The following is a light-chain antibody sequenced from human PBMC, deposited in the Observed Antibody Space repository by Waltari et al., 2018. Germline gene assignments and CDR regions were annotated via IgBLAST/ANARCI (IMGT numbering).Light chain of an antibody. CDR2: WAS. CDR3: QQYSATPPT. J-gene: IGKJ1*01. Sequence: DIVMTQSPDSLAVSLGERATINCKSSQSVISSFNNKNYLTWFQQKAGEPPKLLIYWASTRESGVPDRLSGSGSGTDFTLTISGLQAEDVAVYYCQQYSATPPTFGQWTKVEIK. CDR1: QSVISSFNNKNY. V-gene: IGKV4-1*01.